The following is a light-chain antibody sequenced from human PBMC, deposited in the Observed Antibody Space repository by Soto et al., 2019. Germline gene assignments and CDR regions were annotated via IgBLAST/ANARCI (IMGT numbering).Light chain of an antibody. CDR3: SSYAGNNNFVV. Sequence: QSVLTQPPSVSGAPGQRVIISCTGSTSNIGAGYDVNWYQHLPGKAPKLLIYGHTNRPSGVPDRFSGSKSGTSASLAITGLQPEDEAVYYCSSYAGNNNFVVFGGGTKLTVL. J-gene: IGLJ2*01. CDR2: GHT. CDR1: TSNIGAGYD. V-gene: IGLV1-40*01.